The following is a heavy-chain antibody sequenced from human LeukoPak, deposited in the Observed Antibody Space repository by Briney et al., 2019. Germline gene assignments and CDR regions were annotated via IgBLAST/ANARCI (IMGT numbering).Heavy chain of an antibody. J-gene: IGHJ4*02. CDR2: INPNSGGT. D-gene: IGHD6-19*01. CDR3: ARVLSSDQNY. Sequence: ASVKVSCKASGYTFTGYYMHWVRQAPGQGLEWMGWINPNSGGTNYAQKFQGRVSMTRDTSISTAYMEVSRLSSDDTAVYYCARVLSSDQNYWGQGTLVTVSS. CDR1: GYTFTGYY. V-gene: IGHV1-2*02.